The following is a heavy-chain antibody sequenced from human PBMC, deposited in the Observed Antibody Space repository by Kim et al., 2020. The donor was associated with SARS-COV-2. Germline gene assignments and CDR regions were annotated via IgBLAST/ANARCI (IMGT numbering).Heavy chain of an antibody. Sequence: PSVHGQVTISANKSISTAYLQWSSLKASDTAMYYCARHRYSGQDQEPFDIWGQGTMVTVSS. V-gene: IGHV5-51*01. D-gene: IGHD1-26*01. J-gene: IGHJ3*02. CDR3: ARHRYSGQDQEPFDI.